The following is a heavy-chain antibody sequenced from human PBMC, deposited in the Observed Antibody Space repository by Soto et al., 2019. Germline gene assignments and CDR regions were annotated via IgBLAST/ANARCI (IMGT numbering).Heavy chain of an antibody. CDR1: GFTFSSYA. J-gene: IGHJ6*02. CDR3: AKPGIAHYYGMDV. V-gene: IGHV3-23*01. Sequence: ERSLRLSCAASGFTFSSYAMSWARQAPGKGLEWVSAISGSGGSTYYADSVKGRFTISRDNSKNTLYLQMNSLRAEDAAVYYCAKPGIAHYYGMDVWGQGTTVTVSS. CDR2: ISGSGGST. D-gene: IGHD6-13*01.